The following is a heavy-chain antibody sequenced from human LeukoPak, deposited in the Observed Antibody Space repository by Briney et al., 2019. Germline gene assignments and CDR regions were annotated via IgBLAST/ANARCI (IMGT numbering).Heavy chain of an antibody. Sequence: PSETLSLTCTVSGGSISSYYWSWIRQPPGRGLEWIGYIYYSGSTNYNPSLKSRVTISVDKSKNQFSLKLSSVTAADTAVYYCARKGIAVAGGDFDYWGQGTLVTVSS. CDR2: IYYSGST. CDR3: ARKGIAVAGGDFDY. CDR1: GGSISSYY. D-gene: IGHD6-19*01. J-gene: IGHJ4*02. V-gene: IGHV4-59*12.